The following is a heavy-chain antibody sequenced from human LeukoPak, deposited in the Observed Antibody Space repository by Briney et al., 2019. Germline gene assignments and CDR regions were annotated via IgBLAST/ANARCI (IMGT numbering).Heavy chain of an antibody. CDR2: INPSGGST. D-gene: IGHD3-3*01. Sequence: ASVKVSCKASGYTFTSYYMHWVRQAPGQGLEWMGIINPSGGSTSYAQKFQGRVTMTRDTSTSTVYMELSSLRSEGTAVYYCARARGDFWSGYYIHYYGMDVWGQGTTVTVSS. CDR3: ARARGDFWSGYYIHYYGMDV. V-gene: IGHV1-46*01. CDR1: GYTFTSYY. J-gene: IGHJ6*02.